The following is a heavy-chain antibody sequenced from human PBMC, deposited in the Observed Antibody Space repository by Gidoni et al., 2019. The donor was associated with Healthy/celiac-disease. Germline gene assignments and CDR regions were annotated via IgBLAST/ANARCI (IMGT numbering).Heavy chain of an antibody. D-gene: IGHD4-17*01. CDR2: IIPIFGTA. V-gene: IGHV1-69*01. Sequence: GIIPIFGTANYAQKFQGRVTITADESTSTAYMELSSLRSEDTAVYYCARDPTPWGQGTLVTVSS. J-gene: IGHJ4*02. CDR3: ARDPTP.